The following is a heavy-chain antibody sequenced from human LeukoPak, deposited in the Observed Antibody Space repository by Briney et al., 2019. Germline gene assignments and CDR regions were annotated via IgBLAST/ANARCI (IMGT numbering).Heavy chain of an antibody. CDR2: THYSGSS. CDR1: GGSISSYY. Sequence: PSETLSLTCSTSGGSISSYYWSWIRQPPGKGLEWIGYTHYSGSSSYNPSLKRRVTMSVDTAKNQFSLKLSSLTAADTAVYYCARARGSYYVGNWFDPWGQGTLVTVSS. D-gene: IGHD1-26*01. CDR3: ARARGSYYVGNWFDP. V-gene: IGHV4-59*12. J-gene: IGHJ5*02.